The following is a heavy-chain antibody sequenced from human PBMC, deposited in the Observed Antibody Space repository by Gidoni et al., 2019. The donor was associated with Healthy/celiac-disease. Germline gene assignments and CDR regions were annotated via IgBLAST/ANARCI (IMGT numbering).Heavy chain of an antibody. CDR1: GYTLTELS. D-gene: IGHD3-22*01. Sequence: QVQLVQSGAEVKKPGASVKVSCKVSGYTLTELSMHWVRQAPGKGLEWMGGFDPEDGETIYAQKFQGRVTMTEDTSTDTAYMELSSLRSEDTAVYYCATATHYYSSVSAGPSFRGYYYYYGMDVWGQGTTVTVSS. CDR2: FDPEDGET. J-gene: IGHJ6*02. CDR3: ATATHYYSSVSAGPSFRGYYYYYGMDV. V-gene: IGHV1-24*01.